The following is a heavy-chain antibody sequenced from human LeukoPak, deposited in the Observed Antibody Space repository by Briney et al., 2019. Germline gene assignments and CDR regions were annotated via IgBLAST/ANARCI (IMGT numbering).Heavy chain of an antibody. V-gene: IGHV3-30-3*01. CDR2: ISYDGSKK. Sequence: GGSLRLSCAASGFTFSSSAMHWVRQAPDKGLEWVAVISYDGSKKYYADSVKGRFTISRDNSKNTLYLQMNSLRADDTAVYYCARDRDSSGWYEGFDYWAREPWSPSPQ. CDR1: GFTFSSSA. J-gene: IGHJ4*02. D-gene: IGHD6-19*01. CDR3: ARDRDSSGWYEGFDY.